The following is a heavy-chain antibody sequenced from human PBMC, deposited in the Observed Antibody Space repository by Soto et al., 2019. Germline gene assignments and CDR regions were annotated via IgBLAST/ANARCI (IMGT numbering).Heavy chain of an antibody. CDR1: GGSISSYY. D-gene: IGHD2-15*01. Sequence: SETLSLTCTVSGGSISSYYRSWIRQPPGKGLEWIGYIYYSGSTNYNPSLKSRVTISVDTSKNQFSLKLSSVTAADTAVYYCARHVRYCSGGSCYAYFDYWGQGTLVTVSS. CDR2: IYYSGST. J-gene: IGHJ4*02. V-gene: IGHV4-59*08. CDR3: ARHVRYCSGGSCYAYFDY.